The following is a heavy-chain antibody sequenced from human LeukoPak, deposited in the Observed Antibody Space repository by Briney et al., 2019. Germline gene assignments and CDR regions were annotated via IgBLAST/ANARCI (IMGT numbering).Heavy chain of an antibody. CDR1: GFTFSNYW. J-gene: IGHJ4*02. Sequence: GSLLLSCAASGFTFSNYWMHCVRQDPGKGLVWVSFINPDGSTTNYADSVKGRFTISRDNAKNALYLQMNSLRAEDTAVYYCAKDDPVAGTPGYFDYWGQGTLVTVSS. V-gene: IGHV3-74*01. CDR2: INPDGSTT. CDR3: AKDDPVAGTPGYFDY. D-gene: IGHD6-19*01.